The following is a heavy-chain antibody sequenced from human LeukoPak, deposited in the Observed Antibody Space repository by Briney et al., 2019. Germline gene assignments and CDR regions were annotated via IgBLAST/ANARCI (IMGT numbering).Heavy chain of an antibody. D-gene: IGHD3-16*01. Sequence: GGSLRLSCAASGFPFSSYGMSWVRQAPGKGLEWVSSISGNGRYTYYADSVKGRFSISRDNSKNTLYLQMNSLRDDDTAVYYCAKDLYLVSYHYVWGDWGQGTLVTVSS. CDR2: ISGNGRYT. CDR3: AKDLYLVSYHYVWGD. J-gene: IGHJ4*02. CDR1: GFPFSSYG. V-gene: IGHV3-23*01.